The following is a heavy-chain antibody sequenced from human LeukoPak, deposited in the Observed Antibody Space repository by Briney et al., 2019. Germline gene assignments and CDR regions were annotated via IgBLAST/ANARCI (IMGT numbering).Heavy chain of an antibody. V-gene: IGHV1-2*06. D-gene: IGHD3-22*01. CDR2: INPNSGGT. CDR3: ARGGYSDSGGSSDSFDI. CDR1: GYTFIGYF. J-gene: IGHJ3*02. Sequence: ASVKVSCKASGYTFIGYFMHWVRQAPGQGLEWMGRINPNSGGTNYAQRFQGRVTMTRDTSITTAYMELSRLRSDDTAIYYCARGGYSDSGGSSDSFDIWGQGTMVTVSS.